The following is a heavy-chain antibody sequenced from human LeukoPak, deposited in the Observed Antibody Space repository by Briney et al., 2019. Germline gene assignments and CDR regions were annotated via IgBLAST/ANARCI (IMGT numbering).Heavy chain of an antibody. Sequence: SEPLSLTCTVSGGSISTYYWNWIRQSAAKGLEWIGHVNHSGSTNYNPSLMSRVTVSVDTSKNQLSLKLSYVTAADTAVYYCARGSPYYPDTSGYYRFDYWGQGTLVTVSS. CDR1: GGSISTYY. CDR3: ARGSPYYPDTSGYYRFDY. V-gene: IGHV4-4*07. CDR2: VNHSGST. J-gene: IGHJ4*02. D-gene: IGHD3-22*01.